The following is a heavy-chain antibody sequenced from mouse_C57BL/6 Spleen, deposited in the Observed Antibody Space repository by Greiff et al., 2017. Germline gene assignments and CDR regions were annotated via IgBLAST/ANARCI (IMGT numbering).Heavy chain of an antibody. J-gene: IGHJ2*01. CDR1: GFSLTSYG. Sequence: QVQLQQSGPGLVQPSQSLSITCTVSGFSLTSYGVHWVRQSPGKGLEWLGVIWSGGSTDYNAAFISRLSISKDNSKSQVFFKMNSLQADDTAIYYCARCGVVVAFDDWGQGTTLTVSS. D-gene: IGHD1-1*01. CDR3: ARCGVVVAFDD. CDR2: IWSGGST. V-gene: IGHV2-2*01.